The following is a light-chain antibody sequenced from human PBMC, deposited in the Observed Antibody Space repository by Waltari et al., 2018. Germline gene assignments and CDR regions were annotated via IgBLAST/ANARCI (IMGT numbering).Light chain of an antibody. CDR3: HSRDSSGDVL. V-gene: IGLV3-19*01. CDR2: GKN. Sequence: SSELTQEPAVSVALGQTVRITCQGDSLRTYYVSWFHQKPGQAPALVLYGKNNRPSGIPDRISASSSGGTASLTIIGAQAEDEADYYCHSRDSSGDVLIGGGTKLTVV. CDR1: SLRTYY. J-gene: IGLJ2*01.